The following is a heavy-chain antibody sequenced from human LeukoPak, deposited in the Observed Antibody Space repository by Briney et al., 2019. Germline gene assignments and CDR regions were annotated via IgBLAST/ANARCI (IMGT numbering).Heavy chain of an antibody. CDR1: GFTFSSYA. CDR2: ISYDGSNE. J-gene: IGHJ4*02. CDR3: AKAGPSAYYDILTGPLFFDY. Sequence: GGSLRLSCAASGFTFSSYAIHWVRQAPGKELEWVAVISYDGSNEYYADSVKGRFTISRDNSKNTLYLQMNSLRAEDTAVYYCAKAGPSAYYDILTGPLFFDYWGQGTLVTVSS. D-gene: IGHD3-9*01. V-gene: IGHV3-30-3*01.